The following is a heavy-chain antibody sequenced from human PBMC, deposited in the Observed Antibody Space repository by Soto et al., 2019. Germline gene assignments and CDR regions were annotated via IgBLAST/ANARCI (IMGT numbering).Heavy chain of an antibody. J-gene: IGHJ5*02. Sequence: QVQLVESGGDVVQPGRSLRLSCAASGFTFSSYALHWVRQAPGKGLEWVAIISYDGSKKYYADSVKGRFTISRDNSKNTLYLQMNSLRVEDTALYYCARSVAFWSGNEPNNWFDPWGQGTLVTVSS. V-gene: IGHV3-30*01. D-gene: IGHD3-3*01. CDR2: ISYDGSKK. CDR3: ARSVAFWSGNEPNNWFDP. CDR1: GFTFSSYA.